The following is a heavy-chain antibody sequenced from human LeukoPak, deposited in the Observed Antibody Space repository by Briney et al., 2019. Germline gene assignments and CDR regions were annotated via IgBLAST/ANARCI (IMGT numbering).Heavy chain of an antibody. J-gene: IGHJ4*02. D-gene: IGHD5-18*01. CDR1: GGSFSGYY. Sequence: SETLSLTCAVYGGSFSGYYWSWIRQPQGKGLEWIGEINHSGSTNYNPSLKSRVTISVDTSKNQFSLKLSSVTAADTAVYYCASRGYSYGRIFDYWGQGTLVTVSS. CDR3: ASRGYSYGRIFDY. CDR2: INHSGST. V-gene: IGHV4-34*01.